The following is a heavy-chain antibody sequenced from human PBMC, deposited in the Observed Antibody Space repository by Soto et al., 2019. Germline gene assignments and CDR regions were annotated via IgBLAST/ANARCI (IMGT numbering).Heavy chain of an antibody. Sequence: QVQLQESGPGLVKPSETLSLTCSVSGGSISSYYWVWIRQPPGKGLEWIGHIYYSGSTNYNPSLKSRVTISVDTSKNQFSLRLSSVTAADTAVYYCARDYFGTEAARFDYWGQGTLVTVSS. CDR2: IYYSGST. V-gene: IGHV4-59*01. D-gene: IGHD6-6*01. CDR3: ARDYFGTEAARFDY. CDR1: GGSISSYY. J-gene: IGHJ4*02.